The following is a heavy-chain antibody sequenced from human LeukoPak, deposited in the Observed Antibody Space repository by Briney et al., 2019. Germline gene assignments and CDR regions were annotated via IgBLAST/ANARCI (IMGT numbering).Heavy chain of an antibody. Sequence: GGSLRLSCAASGFTFNNAWMSWVRQAPGEGLEWVGRIKSKTDGGTTDYAAPVKGRFTISRDDSKNTLYLQMNSLKTEDTAVYYCTTIARRALYFQHWGQGTLVTVSS. CDR3: TTIARRALYFQH. CDR2: IKSKTDGGTT. CDR1: GFTFNNAW. J-gene: IGHJ1*01. V-gene: IGHV3-15*01. D-gene: IGHD1-14*01.